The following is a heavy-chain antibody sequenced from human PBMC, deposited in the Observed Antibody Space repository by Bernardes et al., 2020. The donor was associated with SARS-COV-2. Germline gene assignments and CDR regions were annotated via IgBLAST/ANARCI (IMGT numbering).Heavy chain of an antibody. CDR2: ISYDGSNK. CDR1: GFTFSSYG. D-gene: IGHD2-15*01. Sequence: GSLRLSCAASGFTFSSYGMHWVRQAPGKGLEWVAVISYDGSNKYYADSVKGRFTISRDNSKNTLYLQMNSLRVEDTAVYYCVRRFCAVSSSCGNFYGMGVWGQGTTVTVSS. J-gene: IGHJ6*02. CDR3: VRRFCAVSSSCGNFYGMGV. V-gene: IGHV3-30*03.